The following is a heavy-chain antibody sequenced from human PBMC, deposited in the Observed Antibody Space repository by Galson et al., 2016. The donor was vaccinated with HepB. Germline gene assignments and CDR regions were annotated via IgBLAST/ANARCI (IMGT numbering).Heavy chain of an antibody. D-gene: IGHD2-2*02. J-gene: IGHJ6*02. CDR3: AKDEGFYNGMDF. Sequence: ETLSLTCTVSGGSVSSASHYWSWVRQPTGKGLEWIGYISDSESTNYNPSLKGRVTISLARSKNQFSLRLNSVIAADTAVYYCAKDEGFYNGMDFWGQGTTVTVSS. V-gene: IGHV4-61*01. CDR2: ISDSEST. CDR1: GGSVSSASHY.